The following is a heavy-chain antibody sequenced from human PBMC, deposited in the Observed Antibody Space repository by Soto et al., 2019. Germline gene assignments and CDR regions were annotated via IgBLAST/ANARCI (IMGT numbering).Heavy chain of an antibody. J-gene: IGHJ6*02. CDR3: AKVILPVRTGGGNIYYYYGMDV. V-gene: IGHV3-30*18. D-gene: IGHD2-15*01. Sequence: ESGGGVVQPGRSLRLSCAASGFTFSSYGMHWVRQAPGKGLEWVAVISYDGSNKYYADSVKGRFTISRDNSKNTLNLQMNSLRAEDTAVYYCAKVILPVRTGGGNIYYYYGMDVWGQGTTVTVSS. CDR1: GFTFSSYG. CDR2: ISYDGSNK.